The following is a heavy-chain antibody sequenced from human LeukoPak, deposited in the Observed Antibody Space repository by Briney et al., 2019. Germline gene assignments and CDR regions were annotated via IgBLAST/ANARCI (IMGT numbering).Heavy chain of an antibody. V-gene: IGHV3-30*18. J-gene: IGHJ6*02. CDR1: GFTFSSYG. D-gene: IGHD2-2*03. CDR2: ISYDGSNK. Sequence: GRSLRLSCAASGFTFSSYGMHWVRQAPGKGLGWVAVISYDGSNKYYADSVKGRFTISRDNSKNTLYLQMNSLRAEDTAVYYCAKDGSHYGMDVWGQGTTVTVSS. CDR3: AKDGSHYGMDV.